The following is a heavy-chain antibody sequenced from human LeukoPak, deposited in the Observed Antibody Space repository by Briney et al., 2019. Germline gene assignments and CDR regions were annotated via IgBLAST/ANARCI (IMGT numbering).Heavy chain of an antibody. CDR1: GFTFSSYG. CDR2: IRYDGSNK. J-gene: IGHJ5*02. CDR3: ARGGSGRYTITS. D-gene: IGHD6-13*01. Sequence: GGSLRLSCAASGFTFSSYGMHWVRQAPGKGLEWVAFIRYDGSNKYYADSVKGRFTISRDNSKNTLYLQMNSLRAEDTAVYYCARGGSGRYTITSWGQGALVTVSS. V-gene: IGHV3-30*02.